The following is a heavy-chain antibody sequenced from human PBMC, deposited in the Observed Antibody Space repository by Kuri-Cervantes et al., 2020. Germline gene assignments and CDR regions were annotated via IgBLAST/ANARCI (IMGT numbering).Heavy chain of an antibody. CDR1: GGTFSSYT. CDR3: ARGEHWPNNWLDP. J-gene: IGHJ5*02. Sequence: SVKVSCKASGGTFSSYTISWVRQAPGQGLEWMGRIIPILGIANYAQKFQGRVTITADKSTSTAYMELSSLRSEDTAVYYCARGEHWPNNWLDPWGQGTLVTVSS. V-gene: IGHV1-69*02. CDR2: IIPILGIA. D-gene: IGHD1/OR15-1a*01.